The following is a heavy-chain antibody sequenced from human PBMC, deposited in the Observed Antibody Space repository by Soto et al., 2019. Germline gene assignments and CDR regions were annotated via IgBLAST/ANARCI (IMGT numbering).Heavy chain of an antibody. V-gene: IGHV4-30-4*01. CDR2: IYYTAST. J-gene: IGHJ4*02. D-gene: IGHD1-26*01. Sequence: PSEPLSRPCTVSGGSISSGDYYCSWIRQPPGKGLEWIGTIYYTASTSYSPSLKSRVTISVDTSKTQFSLNLKSVTAADTAVYYCAGRRAGDYYFDYWGQGTLVT. CDR1: GGSISSGDYY. CDR3: AGRRAGDYYFDY.